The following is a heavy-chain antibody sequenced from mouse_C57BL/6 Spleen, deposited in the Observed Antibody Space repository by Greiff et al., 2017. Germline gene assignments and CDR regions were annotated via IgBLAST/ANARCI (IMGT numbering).Heavy chain of an antibody. J-gene: IGHJ1*03. D-gene: IGHD1-1*01. CDR2: IDPSDSET. CDR1: GYTFPSYW. V-gene: IGHV1-52*01. CDR3: ARRRVYYGSSWYCDV. Sequence: QVQLQQPGAELVRPGSSVKLSCKASGYTFPSYWMHWVKQRPIQGLEWIGNIDPSDSETHYNQKFKDKATLTVDKSSSTAYMQLSSLTSEDSAVYYWARRRVYYGSSWYCDVWGTGTTVTVSS.